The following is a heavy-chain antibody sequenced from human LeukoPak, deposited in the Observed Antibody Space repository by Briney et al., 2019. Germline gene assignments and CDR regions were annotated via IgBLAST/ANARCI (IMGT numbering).Heavy chain of an antibody. CDR3: ARGLIYYYYYMDV. V-gene: IGHV4-38-2*02. J-gene: IGHJ6*03. Sequence: SETLSLTCTVSGYSISSGYFWGWIRQPPGKGLEWIAIIHSGESPYYSPSLESRVTMAIDTSKNQLSLKLNSVTAADTAVYYCARGLIYYYYYMDVWGKGTTVTVSS. D-gene: IGHD3-16*01. CDR1: GYSISSGYF. CDR2: IHSGESP.